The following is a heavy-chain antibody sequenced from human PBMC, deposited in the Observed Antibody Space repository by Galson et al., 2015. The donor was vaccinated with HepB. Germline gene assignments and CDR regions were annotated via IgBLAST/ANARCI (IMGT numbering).Heavy chain of an antibody. J-gene: IGHJ6*02. CDR2: IWYDGSNK. CDR1: GFTFSSYG. Sequence: SLRLSCAASGFTFSSYGMHWVRQAPGKGLEWVAVIWYDGSNKYYADSVKGRFTISRDNSKNTLYLQMNSLRAEDTAVYYCARDLGWPPHYGMDVWGQGTTVTVSS. D-gene: IGHD2-15*01. CDR3: ARDLGWPPHYGMDV. V-gene: IGHV3-33*08.